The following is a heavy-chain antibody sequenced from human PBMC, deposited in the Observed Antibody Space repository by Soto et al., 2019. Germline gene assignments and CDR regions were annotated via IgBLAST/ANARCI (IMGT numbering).Heavy chain of an antibody. CDR1: GGSFSGYY. J-gene: IGHJ6*02. Sequence: KASETLSLTCAVYGGSFSGYYWSWIRQPPGKGLEWIGEINHSGSTNYNPSLKSRVTISVDTSKNQFSLKLSSVTAADTAVYYCARGRVGTASSGEEGYYYYYGMDVWGQGTTVTVSS. CDR3: ARGRVGTASSGEEGYYYYYGMDV. D-gene: IGHD6-6*01. CDR2: INHSGST. V-gene: IGHV4-34*01.